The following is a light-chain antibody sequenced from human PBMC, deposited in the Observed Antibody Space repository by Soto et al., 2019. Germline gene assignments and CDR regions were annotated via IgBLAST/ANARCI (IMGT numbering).Light chain of an antibody. CDR1: QSVSSN. CDR2: RPS. J-gene: IGKJ1*01. CDR3: QHYHNWPPWT. V-gene: IGKV3-15*01. Sequence: EIVMTQSPATLSVSPGERATLSCRASQSVSSNLAWYQQKPGQAPRLLIYRPSTRATGIPARFSGSGSGTDFTLTITSLQSEDFAVYYCQHYHNWPPWTFGQGTKVEI.